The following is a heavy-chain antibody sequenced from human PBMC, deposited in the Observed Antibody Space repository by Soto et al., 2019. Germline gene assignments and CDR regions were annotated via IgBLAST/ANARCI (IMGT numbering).Heavy chain of an antibody. CDR2: IYSGGST. V-gene: IGHV3-53*01. Sequence: HPGGSLRLSCAASGFTVSSNYMSWVRQAPGKGLEWVSVIYSGGSTYYADSVKGRFTISRDNSKNTLYLQMNSLRAEDTAVYYCARVYSSGWYDYFDYWGQGTLVTVSS. CDR1: GFTVSSNY. J-gene: IGHJ4*02. CDR3: ARVYSSGWYDYFDY. D-gene: IGHD6-19*01.